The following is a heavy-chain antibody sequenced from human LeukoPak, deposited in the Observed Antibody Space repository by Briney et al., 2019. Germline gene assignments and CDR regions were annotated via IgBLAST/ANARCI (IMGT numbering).Heavy chain of an antibody. Sequence: PGGSLRLSCAASGFTFSSYSMNWVRQAPGKGLEWVSSISSSSSYIYYADSVKGRFTISRDNAKNSLYLQMNSLRAEDTAVYYCARDREYSSSWYYYYYYYYMDVWGKGTTVTVSS. D-gene: IGHD6-13*01. CDR2: ISSSSSYI. J-gene: IGHJ6*03. CDR1: GFTFSSYS. CDR3: ARDREYSSSWYYYYYYYYMDV. V-gene: IGHV3-21*01.